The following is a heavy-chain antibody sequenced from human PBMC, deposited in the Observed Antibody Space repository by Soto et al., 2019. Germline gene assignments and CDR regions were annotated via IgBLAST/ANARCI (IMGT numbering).Heavy chain of an antibody. J-gene: IGHJ4*02. Sequence: QVQLQESGPGLVKPSGTLSLTCAVSSGSISSSNWWSWVRQPPGKGLGWIGEIYHSGGTNYNPSLKSRVTISVDKSKNQFSLKLSSVTAADTAVYYCASCSSSSPFFDYWGQGTLVTVSS. D-gene: IGHD6-6*01. CDR1: SGSISSSNW. CDR3: ASCSSSSPFFDY. V-gene: IGHV4-4*02. CDR2: IYHSGGT.